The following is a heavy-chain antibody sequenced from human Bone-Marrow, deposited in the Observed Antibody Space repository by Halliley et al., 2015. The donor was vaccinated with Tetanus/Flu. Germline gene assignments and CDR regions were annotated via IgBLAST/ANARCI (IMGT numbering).Heavy chain of an antibody. J-gene: IGHJ4*02. CDR1: GFTFTTHG. D-gene: IGHD3-22*01. CDR3: TRDRPRVYYYDCSSFYFGY. V-gene: IGHV3-33*01. CDR2: IWYDGSKK. Sequence: AASGFTFTTHGMHWVRQAPGKGLEWVAFIWYDGSKKEYADSVKGRFTISRDNSKNTLYLQMNSLGAEDTAVYYCTRDRPRVYYYDCSSFYFGYWGQGTLVTVSS.